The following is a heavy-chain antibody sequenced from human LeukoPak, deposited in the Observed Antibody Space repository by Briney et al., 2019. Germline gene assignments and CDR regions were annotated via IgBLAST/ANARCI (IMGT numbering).Heavy chain of an antibody. CDR1: GGTFSSYA. CDR3: AREVVDATRSEYYFDY. Sequence: SVKVSCKASGGTFSSYAISWVRQAPGQGLEWMGGIIPIFGTANYAQKFQGRVTITADEPTSTAYMELSSLRSEDTAVYYCAREVVDATRSEYYFDYWGQGTLVTVSS. J-gene: IGHJ4*02. CDR2: IIPIFGTA. D-gene: IGHD2-15*01. V-gene: IGHV1-69*13.